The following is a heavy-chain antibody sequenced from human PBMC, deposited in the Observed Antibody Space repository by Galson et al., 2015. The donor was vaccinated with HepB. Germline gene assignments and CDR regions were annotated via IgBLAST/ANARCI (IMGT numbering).Heavy chain of an antibody. CDR2: IIPTYVKP. CDR1: GGSFSAYA. CDR3: ARGLTYTSSPYYMDV. V-gene: IGHV1-69*13. Sequence: SVKVSCKASGGSFSAYAISWVRQAPGQGLEWMGGIIPTYVKPEKSERFQDRVTITADESSSTVYLELRSLTYEDTGVYFCARGLTYTSSPYYMDVWGAGTTVIVSS. D-gene: IGHD3-16*01. J-gene: IGHJ6*03.